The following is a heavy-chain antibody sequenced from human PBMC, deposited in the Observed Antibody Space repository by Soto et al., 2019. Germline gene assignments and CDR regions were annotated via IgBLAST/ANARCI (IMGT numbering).Heavy chain of an antibody. D-gene: IGHD6-19*01. V-gene: IGHV3-9*01. Sequence: EVQLVESGGGLVQPGKSLRLSCAASGFTCDDYAMHWVRQVPGKGLEWVSGLSWNSGTIDYADSVKGRFTISRDNAKNSLHLKIHRLKPEDTACYYCAKAVSSGWYYGLDYWGQGALVTVSS. CDR1: GFTCDDYA. CDR3: AKAVSSGWYYGLDY. J-gene: IGHJ4*02. CDR2: LSWNSGTI.